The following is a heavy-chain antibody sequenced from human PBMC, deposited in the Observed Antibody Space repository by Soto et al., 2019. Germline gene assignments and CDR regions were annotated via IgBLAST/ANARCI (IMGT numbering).Heavy chain of an antibody. D-gene: IGHD3-3*01. CDR2: ISYDGSNI. Sequence: QPGGSLRLSCAASVFAFSSYGMHWVRQAPGRGLEWVAVISYDGSNIYYADSVKGRFTISRDNSKNTLFLQMNSLRAEDTAVYYCARLGRNFWSGRYYFDYWGQGTLVTVSS. CDR3: ARLGRNFWSGRYYFDY. J-gene: IGHJ4*02. V-gene: IGHV3-30*03. CDR1: VFAFSSYG.